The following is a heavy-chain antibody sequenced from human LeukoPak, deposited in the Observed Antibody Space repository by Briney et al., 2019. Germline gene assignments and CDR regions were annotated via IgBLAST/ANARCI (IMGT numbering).Heavy chain of an antibody. Sequence: SETLSLTCTVSGGSISSYYWSWIRQPAGKGLEWIGRIYTSGSTNYNPSLKSRFTISVDKSKNQFSLKLSSVTAADTAVYYCARVSGTTVGYYYYYYMDVWGKGTTVTVSS. V-gene: IGHV4-4*07. D-gene: IGHD4-11*01. CDR2: IYTSGST. CDR1: GGSISSYY. J-gene: IGHJ6*03. CDR3: ARVSGTTVGYYYYYYMDV.